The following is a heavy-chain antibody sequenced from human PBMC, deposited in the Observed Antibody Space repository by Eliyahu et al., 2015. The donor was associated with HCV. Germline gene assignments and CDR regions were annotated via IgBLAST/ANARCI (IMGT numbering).Heavy chain of an antibody. D-gene: IGHD1-26*01. J-gene: IGHJ6*02. V-gene: IGHV3-30*04. CDR1: GFTFSIYA. CDR3: ASLYSGSYLSSKYYYYYGMDV. CDR2: ISYDGSNK. Sequence: QVQLVESGGGVVQPGRSLRLSCAASGFTFSIYAMPWVRQAPGKGLEWVAVISYDGSNKYYADSVKGRFTISRDNSKNTLYLQMNSLRAEDTAVYYCASLYSGSYLSSKYYYYYGMDVWGQGTTVTVSS.